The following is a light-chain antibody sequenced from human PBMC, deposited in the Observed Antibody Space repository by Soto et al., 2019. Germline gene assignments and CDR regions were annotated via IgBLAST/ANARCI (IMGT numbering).Light chain of an antibody. V-gene: IGLV2-14*01. CDR2: DVS. Sequence: QSALTQPASVSGSPGQSITISCTGTSSDVGGYNYVSWYQQHPGKAPKLMIYDVSNRPSGVSNRFSGSKSGNTASRTISGLQAEDEADYYCSSYTSSGTDVFGTGTKLTVL. J-gene: IGLJ1*01. CDR3: SSYTSSGTDV. CDR1: SSDVGGYNY.